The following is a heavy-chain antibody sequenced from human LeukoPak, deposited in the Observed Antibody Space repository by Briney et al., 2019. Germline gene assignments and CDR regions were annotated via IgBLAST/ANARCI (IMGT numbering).Heavy chain of an antibody. J-gene: IGHJ4*02. Sequence: ASVKVSCKASGYTFTGYYMHWVRQAPGQGLEWMGIINPSDGKTSYAQKFQGRVTMTRDTSTSTVYMELSRLRSDDTAVYYCARERIAAAGMVYWGQGTLVTVSS. CDR2: INPSDGKT. CDR1: GYTFTGYY. D-gene: IGHD6-13*01. CDR3: ARERIAAAGMVY. V-gene: IGHV1-46*01.